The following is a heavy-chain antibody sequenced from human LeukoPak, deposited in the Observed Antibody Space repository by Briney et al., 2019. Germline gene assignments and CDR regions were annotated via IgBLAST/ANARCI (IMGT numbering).Heavy chain of an antibody. Sequence: KAGGSLRLSCAASGFTFSSYSMNWVRQAPGKGLEWVSSISSSSSYIYYADSVKGRFTISRDNAKNSLYLQMNSLRAEDTAVYYCARGLRNTIFGGRYYWGQGTLVSVSS. J-gene: IGHJ4*02. CDR1: GFTFSSYS. D-gene: IGHD3-3*01. V-gene: IGHV3-21*01. CDR3: ARGLRNTIFGGRYY. CDR2: ISSSSSYI.